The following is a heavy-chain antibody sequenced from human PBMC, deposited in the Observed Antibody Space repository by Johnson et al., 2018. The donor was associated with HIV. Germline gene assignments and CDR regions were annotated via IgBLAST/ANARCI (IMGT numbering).Heavy chain of an antibody. V-gene: IGHV3-74*02. D-gene: IGHD2-21*02. CDR3: ARVTNDAFDI. CDR2: INSDGSST. CDR1: GFTVSSYW. J-gene: IGHJ3*02. Sequence: VQLVESGGGLIQPGGSLRLSCAASGFTVSSYWMHWVRQAPGKGLVWVSRINSDGSSTSYADSVKGRFTISRENAKNSLYLQMNSLRAGDTAVYYCARVTNDAFDIWGQGTMVTVSS.